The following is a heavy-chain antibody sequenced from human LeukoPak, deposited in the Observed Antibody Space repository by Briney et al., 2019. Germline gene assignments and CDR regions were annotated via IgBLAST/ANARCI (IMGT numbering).Heavy chain of an antibody. CDR3: ARVSESEWNFDL. D-gene: IGHD1-14*01. J-gene: IGHJ2*01. CDR1: GFTFSRCS. V-gene: IGHV3-21*01. Sequence: PGGSLRLSCGASGFTFSRCSMNWDRQAPGKGLEWVSSISSSGTYIYYADSMKGRFTLSRDNAKNSLYLQMNSLRAEDTAVYYCARVSESEWNFDLWGRGTLVTVSS. CDR2: ISSSGTYI.